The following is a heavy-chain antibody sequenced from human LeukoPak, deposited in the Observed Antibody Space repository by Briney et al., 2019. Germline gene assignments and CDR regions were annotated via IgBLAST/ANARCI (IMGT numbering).Heavy chain of an antibody. CDR2: ISVYNGNT. V-gene: IGHV1-18*01. Sequence: GASVKVSCKASGYTFTNYDISWVRQAPGQGLEWMGWISVYNGNTNYAQKLRGRVTMTTDTSTSTAYMELRSLRSDDTAFYYCARFYYSSGWYNDHWGQGTLVTVSS. CDR1: GYTFTNYD. CDR3: ARFYYSSGWYNDH. J-gene: IGHJ4*02. D-gene: IGHD6-19*01.